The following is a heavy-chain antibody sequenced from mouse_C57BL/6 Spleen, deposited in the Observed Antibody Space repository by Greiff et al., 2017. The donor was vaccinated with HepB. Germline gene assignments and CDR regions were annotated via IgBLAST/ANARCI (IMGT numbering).Heavy chain of an antibody. J-gene: IGHJ1*03. CDR2: SRNKANDYTT. Sequence: EVMLVESGGGLVQSGRSLRLSCATSGFTFSDFYMEWVRQAPGKGLEWIAASRNKANDYTTEYSASVKGRFIVSRDTSQSILYLQMNALRAEDTAIYYCARDGGDWYFDVWGTRTTVTVSS. V-gene: IGHV7-1*01. CDR3: ARDGGDWYFDV. CDR1: GFTFSDFY.